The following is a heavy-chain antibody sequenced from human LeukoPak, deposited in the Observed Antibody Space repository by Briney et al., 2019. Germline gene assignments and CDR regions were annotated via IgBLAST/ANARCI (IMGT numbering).Heavy chain of an antibody. CDR2: ISSSSSYI. V-gene: IGHV3-21*01. D-gene: IGHD4-23*01. J-gene: IGHJ6*02. CDR3: AREAVAHMGYYGMDV. CDR1: GFTFSSYS. Sequence: GGSLRLSCAASGFTFSSYSMNWVRQAPGKGLEWVSSISSSSSYIYYADSVKGRFTISRDNAKNSLYLQMNSLRAEDTAVFYCAREAVAHMGYYGMDVWGQGTTVTVSS.